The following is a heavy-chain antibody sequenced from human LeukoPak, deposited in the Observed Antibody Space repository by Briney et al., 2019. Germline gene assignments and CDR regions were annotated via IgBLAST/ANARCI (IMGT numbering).Heavy chain of an antibody. V-gene: IGHV4-4*07. CDR3: AKRMGE. CDR1: GGSISSDY. CDR2: IYASGTT. J-gene: IGHJ4*02. Sequence: SETLSLTCTVSGGSISSDYWSWIRQPAGKGLEWIGRIYASGTTNYNPSLKSRLTMSVDTSKNRFSLKLRSVTAADTAVYYCAKRMGEWGQGTLVTVSS. D-gene: IGHD3-16*01.